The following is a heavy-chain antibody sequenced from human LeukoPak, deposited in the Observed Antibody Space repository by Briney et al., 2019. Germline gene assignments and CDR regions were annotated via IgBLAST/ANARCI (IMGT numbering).Heavy chain of an antibody. Sequence: SETLSLTCTVSGGPISSYYWSWIRQPPGKGLEWIGYIYYSGSTNYNPSLKSRVTISVDTSKNQFSLKLSSVTAADTAVYYCAIDRGYYYMDVWGKGTTVTVSS. CDR3: AIDRGYYYMDV. V-gene: IGHV4-59*12. J-gene: IGHJ6*03. CDR2: IYYSGST. CDR1: GGPISSYY.